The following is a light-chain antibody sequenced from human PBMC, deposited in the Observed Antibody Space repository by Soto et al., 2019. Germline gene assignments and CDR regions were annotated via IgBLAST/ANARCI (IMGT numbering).Light chain of an antibody. CDR2: LGS. CDR3: VQALEPPLT. J-gene: IGKJ4*01. V-gene: IGKV2-28*01. Sequence: DIVMTQSPLSLPVTPGESASISCRSSRSLLNSNGYNCLDWYLQKPGQSPQLLIHLGSSRASGVPDRFSGSESGTDSTLKISRVEAEDVGVYYCVQALEPPLTFGGDTKVEIK. CDR1: RSLLNSNGYNC.